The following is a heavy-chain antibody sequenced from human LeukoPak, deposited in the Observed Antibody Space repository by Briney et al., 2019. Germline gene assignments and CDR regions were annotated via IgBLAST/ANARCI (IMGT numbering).Heavy chain of an antibody. J-gene: IGHJ4*02. Sequence: GGSLRLSCAASGVIFSSYGMHWVRQAPGKGLEWVAVISYDGSNKYYADSVKGRFTISRDNSKNTLYLQMNSLRAEDTAVYYCAKDANILTGHFDYWGQGTLVTVSS. D-gene: IGHD3-9*01. CDR3: AKDANILTGHFDY. V-gene: IGHV3-30*18. CDR2: ISYDGSNK. CDR1: GVIFSSYG.